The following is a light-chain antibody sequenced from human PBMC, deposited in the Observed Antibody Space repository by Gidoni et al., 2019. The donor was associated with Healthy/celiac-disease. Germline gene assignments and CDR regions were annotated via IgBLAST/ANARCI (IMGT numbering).Light chain of an antibody. CDR1: QSISSW. Sequence: DIQMTQSPSTLSASVGDRVTITCRASQSISSWLAWYQQKPGKAPKLLIYKASSLESGVPSRFSGSGSGTEFTLTISSLQPDDFATYYCQQYNSYPLVTFXPXTKVDIK. V-gene: IGKV1-5*03. CDR3: QQYNSYPLVT. CDR2: KAS. J-gene: IGKJ3*01.